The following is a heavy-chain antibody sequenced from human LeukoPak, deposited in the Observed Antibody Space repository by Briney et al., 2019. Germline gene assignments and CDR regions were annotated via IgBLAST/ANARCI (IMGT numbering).Heavy chain of an antibody. CDR1: GGTISSYA. D-gene: IGHD3-22*01. CDR3: TRDSGDSSGYFDY. V-gene: IGHV1-69*04. J-gene: IGHJ4*02. Sequence: ASVKVSCKASGGTISSYAISWVRQVPGQGLEWMGRIIPILGIPKYAQKFQGRVTITADKSTSTAYLELSSLRSEDTAVYYCTRDSGDSSGYFDYWGQGTLVTVSS. CDR2: IIPILGIP.